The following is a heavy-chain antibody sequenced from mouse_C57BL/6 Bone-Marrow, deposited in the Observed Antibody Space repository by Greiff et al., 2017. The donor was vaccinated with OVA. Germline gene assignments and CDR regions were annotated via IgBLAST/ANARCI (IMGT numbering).Heavy chain of an antibody. V-gene: IGHV14-1*01. CDR3: TTFITTVTYYFDY. J-gene: IGHJ2*01. Sequence: EVKLQESGAELVRPGASVKLSCTASGFNIKDYYMHWVKQRPEQGLEWIGRIDPEDGDTEYAPKFQGKATMTADTSYNTAYLQLSSLTSEDTAVYYCTTFITTVTYYFDYWGQGTTLTVSS. CDR2: IDPEDGDT. CDR1: GFNIKDYY. D-gene: IGHD1-1*01.